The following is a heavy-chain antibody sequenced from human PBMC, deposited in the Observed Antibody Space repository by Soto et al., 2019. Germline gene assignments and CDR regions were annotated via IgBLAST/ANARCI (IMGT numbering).Heavy chain of an antibody. Sequence: GESLKISCKASGYSFTSYWIGWVRQMPGKGLEWMGIIYPGDSDTRYSPSFQGQVTISADKSISTAYLQWSSLKASDTAMYYCARHNGATGYYYYGMDVWGQGTTVTVSS. V-gene: IGHV5-51*01. CDR2: IYPGDSDT. CDR1: GYSFTSYW. CDR3: ARHNGATGYYYYGMDV. J-gene: IGHJ6*02. D-gene: IGHD4-17*01.